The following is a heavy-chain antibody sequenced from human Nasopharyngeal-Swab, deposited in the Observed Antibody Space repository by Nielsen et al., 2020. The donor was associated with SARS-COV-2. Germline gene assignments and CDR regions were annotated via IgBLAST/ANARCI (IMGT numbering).Heavy chain of an antibody. CDR3: ANHPGSHYYYYYMDV. D-gene: IGHD3-10*01. CDR1: GFTFSSYA. Sequence: GGSLRLSCAASGFTFSSYAMTWVRQAPGKGLEWVSSISVNGASTYYAGSVKGRFTISRDNSRNTLYLQLNSLRAEDTAIYYCANHPGSHYYYYYMDVWGKGTTVTVSS. J-gene: IGHJ6*03. V-gene: IGHV3-23*01. CDR2: ISVNGAST.